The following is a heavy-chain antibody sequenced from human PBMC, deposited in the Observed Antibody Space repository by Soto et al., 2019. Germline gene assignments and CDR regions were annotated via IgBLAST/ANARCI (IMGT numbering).Heavy chain of an antibody. J-gene: IGHJ5*02. V-gene: IGHV3-23*01. Sequence: PGGSLRLSCAASGLTFTNYAMSWFRQAPGKGLEWVSTIAISGGTTYYTDSVQGRFTISRDNSKNTVHLQMNNLRAEDTATYYCAGTYSYDVSDHNPWTSWGQGTPVPVSS. CDR1: GLTFTNYA. CDR3: AGTYSYDVSDHNPWTS. D-gene: IGHD3-22*01. CDR2: IAISGGTT.